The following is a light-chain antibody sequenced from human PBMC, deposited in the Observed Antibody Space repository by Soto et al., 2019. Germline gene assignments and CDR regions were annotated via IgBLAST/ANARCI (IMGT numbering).Light chain of an antibody. V-gene: IGLV3-1*01. CDR2: QAS. CDR3: QAWDSSINYV. CDR1: KLGDKY. Sequence: SYELTQPPSVSVSPGQTASITCSGDKLGDKYACWYQQKPGQSPVLVIYQASKRPSGIPERFSGSNSGNTATLTITGTQAMDEADYYCQAWDSSINYVFGTGTKLTVL. J-gene: IGLJ1*01.